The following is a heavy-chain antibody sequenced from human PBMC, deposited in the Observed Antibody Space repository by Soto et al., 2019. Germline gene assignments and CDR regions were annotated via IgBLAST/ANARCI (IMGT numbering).Heavy chain of an antibody. J-gene: IGHJ6*03. CDR2: IYSGGST. V-gene: IGHV3-66*01. CDR3: AREFDCSSTSCYHGYYYYYMDV. D-gene: IGHD2-2*01. CDR1: GFTVSSNY. Sequence: GGSLRLSCAASGFTVSSNYMSWVRQAPGKGLEWVSVIYSGGSTYYADSVKGRFTISRDNSKNTLYLQMNSLRAEDTAVYYCAREFDCSSTSCYHGYYYYYMDVWGKGTTVTVSS.